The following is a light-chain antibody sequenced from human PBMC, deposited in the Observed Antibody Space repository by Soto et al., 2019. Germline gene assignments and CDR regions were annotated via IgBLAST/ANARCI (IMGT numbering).Light chain of an antibody. V-gene: IGKV3-15*01. CDR3: PHYDHCTPFT. Sequence: EIVLTQFPATVSVSPGETVTLSCRASQRLTDTFAWYQQKPGQAPRLLLYASSTCATGIPARFSGSGSGTGFALSLASLKSEDSAFSVYPHYDHCTPFTFGPGTKVNVK. CDR1: QRLTDT. J-gene: IGKJ3*01. CDR2: ASS.